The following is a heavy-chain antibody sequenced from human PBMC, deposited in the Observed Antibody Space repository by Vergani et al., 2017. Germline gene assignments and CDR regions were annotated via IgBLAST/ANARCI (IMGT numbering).Heavy chain of an antibody. V-gene: IGHV4-61*10. CDR1: GGSVSSGSYY. Sequence: QVQLQESGPGLVKPSETLSLTCTVSGGSVSSGSYYWSWIRQPAGKGLEWIGYIYYSGSTNYNPSLNSRVTISVDTSKKQFSLKLSSVTAADTAVYYCARELKVGDAFDIWGQGTMVTVSS. CDR2: IYYSGST. D-gene: IGHD1-26*01. J-gene: IGHJ3*02. CDR3: ARELKVGDAFDI.